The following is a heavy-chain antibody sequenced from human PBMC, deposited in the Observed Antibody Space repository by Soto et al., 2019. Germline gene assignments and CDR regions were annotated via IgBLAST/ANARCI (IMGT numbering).Heavy chain of an antibody. CDR3: ARDQRNCSSTSCYANY. V-gene: IGHV1-46*03. CDR2: INPSGGST. J-gene: IGHJ4*02. D-gene: IGHD2-2*01. Sequence: ASVKVSCKASGYTFTSYYMHWVRQAPGQGLEWMGIINPSGGSTSYAQKFQGRVTMTRDTSTSTVYMELSSLRSEDTAVYYCARDQRNCSSTSCYANYWGQGTLVTVSS. CDR1: GYTFTSYY.